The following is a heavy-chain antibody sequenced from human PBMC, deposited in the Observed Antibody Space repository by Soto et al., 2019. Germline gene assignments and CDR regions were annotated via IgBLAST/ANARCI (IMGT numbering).Heavy chain of an antibody. CDR2: IDPSDSYT. CDR3: ARPGRWLQNYEFDY. J-gene: IGHJ4*02. D-gene: IGHD3-3*01. Sequence: GESLKISCMGSGYSFTSYWISWVRQMPGKGLEWMGRIDPSDSYTNYSPSFQGHVTISADKSISTAYLQWSSLKASDTAMYYCARPGRWLQNYEFDYWGQGTLVTVSS. CDR1: GYSFTSYW. V-gene: IGHV5-10-1*01.